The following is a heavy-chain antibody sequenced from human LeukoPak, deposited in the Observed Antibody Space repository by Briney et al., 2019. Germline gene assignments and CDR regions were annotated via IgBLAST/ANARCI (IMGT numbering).Heavy chain of an antibody. CDR2: FYPGDSDT. Sequence: GEPLKISCQGSGYTFTTYWIGWVRQLHGKGLEWMGIFYPGDSDTRYSPSFQGQVTISADKSISTAYLQWSSLKASDTAMYYCARRGGGYCGGGSCYLTAFDIWGQGTMVTVSP. V-gene: IGHV5-51*01. CDR1: GYTFTTYW. D-gene: IGHD2-15*01. CDR3: ARRGGGYCGGGSCYLTAFDI. J-gene: IGHJ3*02.